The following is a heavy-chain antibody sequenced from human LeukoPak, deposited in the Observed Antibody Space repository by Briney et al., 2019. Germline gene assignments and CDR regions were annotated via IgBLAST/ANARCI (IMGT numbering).Heavy chain of an antibody. Sequence: PSETLSLTCTVSGDSLTSGSYDWGWLRQPPGRGLEWIGYVYYSGSTNYNPSLKSRVTMSVDTSKNQFSLMLISVTAADTAVYYCARGYSSSWYPSAFDIWGQGTMVTVSS. CDR3: ARGYSSSWYPSAFDI. J-gene: IGHJ3*02. V-gene: IGHV4-61*01. CDR2: VYYSGST. D-gene: IGHD6-13*01. CDR1: GDSLTSGSYD.